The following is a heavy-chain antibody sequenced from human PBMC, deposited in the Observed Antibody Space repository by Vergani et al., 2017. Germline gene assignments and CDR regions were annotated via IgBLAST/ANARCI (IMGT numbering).Heavy chain of an antibody. V-gene: IGHV3-30*02. J-gene: IGHJ4*02. Sequence: QVQLVESGGGVVQPGGSLRLSCAASGFTFSSYGMHWVRQAPGKGLEWVAFIRYDGSNKYYADSVKGRFTISRDNSKDTLYLQMNSLRAEDTAVFYCAKGRDGYSNFYCWGQGTLVTVSS. CDR2: IRYDGSNK. CDR1: GFTFSSYG. D-gene: IGHD5-24*01. CDR3: AKGRDGYSNFYC.